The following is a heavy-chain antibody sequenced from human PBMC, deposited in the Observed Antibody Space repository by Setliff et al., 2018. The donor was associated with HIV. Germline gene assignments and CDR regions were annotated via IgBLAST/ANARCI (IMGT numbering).Heavy chain of an antibody. J-gene: IGHJ3*02. Sequence: SETLSLTCTIYGGSFSGNHWSWIRQSPGNGLGWIGEVLYNGGTRYNPSLENRVSMSVDTSKNQFSLKLLSVTAADTAVYYCARYNRLNFWSGYPNRGAFDIWGQGTMVTVSS. V-gene: IGHV4-34*12. CDR3: ARYNRLNFWSGYPNRGAFDI. CDR2: VLYNGGT. CDR1: GGSFSGNH. D-gene: IGHD3-3*01.